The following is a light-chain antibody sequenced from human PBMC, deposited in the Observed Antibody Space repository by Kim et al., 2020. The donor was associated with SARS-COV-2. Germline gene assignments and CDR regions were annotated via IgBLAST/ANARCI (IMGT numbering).Light chain of an antibody. J-gene: IGKJ4*01. CDR2: GAS. V-gene: IGKV3-15*01. CDR3: QQYRDWPPRLT. Sequence: EIVMTQSPATLSVSPGERATLSCRASQSVGSYLAWYQQKPGQAPRLLILGASTRATGVPARFSGSGSGTEFTLTISSLQPEDFALYYCQQYRDWPPRLTFGGGTKVDIK. CDR1: QSVGSY.